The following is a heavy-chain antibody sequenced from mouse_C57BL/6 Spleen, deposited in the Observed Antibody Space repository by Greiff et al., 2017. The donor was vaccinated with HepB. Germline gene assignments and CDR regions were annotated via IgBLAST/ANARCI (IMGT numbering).Heavy chain of an antibody. V-gene: IGHV5-17*01. D-gene: IGHD1-1*01. J-gene: IGHJ2*01. CDR1: GFTFSDYG. CDR2: ISSGSSTI. Sequence: EVQLVESGGGLVKPGGSLKLSCAASGFTFSDYGMHWVRQAPEKGLEWVAYISSGSSTIYYADTVKGRFTISRDNAKNTLFLQMTSLRSEDTAMYYCARGDRIYYYGSSYPYYFDYWGQGTTLTVSS. CDR3: ARGDRIYYYGSSYPYYFDY.